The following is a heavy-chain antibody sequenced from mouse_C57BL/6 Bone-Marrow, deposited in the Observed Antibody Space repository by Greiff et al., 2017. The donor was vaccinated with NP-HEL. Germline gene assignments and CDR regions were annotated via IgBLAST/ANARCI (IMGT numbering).Heavy chain of an antibody. Sequence: VHLQQSGAELVRPGASVTLSCKASGYTFTDYEMHWVKQTPVHGLEWIGAIDPETGGTAYNQKFKGKAILTADKSSSTAYMELRSLTSEDSAVYYCTRTPYYYGSSYGYFDVWGTGTTVTVSS. J-gene: IGHJ1*03. D-gene: IGHD1-1*01. CDR2: IDPETGGT. V-gene: IGHV1-15*01. CDR1: GYTFTDYE. CDR3: TRTPYYYGSSYGYFDV.